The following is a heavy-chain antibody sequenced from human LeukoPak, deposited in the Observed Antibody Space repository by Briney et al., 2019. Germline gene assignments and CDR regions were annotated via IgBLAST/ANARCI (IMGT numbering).Heavy chain of an antibody. J-gene: IGHJ4*02. V-gene: IGHV3-30-3*01. Sequence: GGSLRLSCAASGFTFSSYAMHWVRQAPGKGLEWVAVISYDGSNKYYADSVKGRFTISRDNSKNTLYLQMNSLRAEDTAVYYCAKDMTGLRDYWGQGTLVTVSS. D-gene: IGHD1-14*01. CDR3: AKDMTGLRDY. CDR1: GFTFSSYA. CDR2: ISYDGSNK.